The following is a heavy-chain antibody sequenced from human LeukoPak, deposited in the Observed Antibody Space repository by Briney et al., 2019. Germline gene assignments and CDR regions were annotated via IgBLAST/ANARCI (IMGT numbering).Heavy chain of an antibody. Sequence: PSETLSLTCAVYGGSFSGYYWSWIRRPPGKGLEWIGYIYYSGSTNYNPSLKSRVTISVDTSKNQFSLKLSSVTAADTAVYYCARGRYFDWFDPWGQGTLVTVSS. CDR1: GGSFSGYY. V-gene: IGHV4-59*01. CDR3: ARGRYFDWFDP. J-gene: IGHJ5*02. CDR2: IYYSGST. D-gene: IGHD3-9*01.